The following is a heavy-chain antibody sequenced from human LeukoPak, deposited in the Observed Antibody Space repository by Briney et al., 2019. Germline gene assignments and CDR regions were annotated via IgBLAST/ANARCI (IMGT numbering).Heavy chain of an antibody. J-gene: IGHJ4*02. CDR2: IHDDGSRT. V-gene: IGHV3-74*01. CDR1: GFTFNTHL. CDR3: TRDLGGIDY. Sequence: GGSLRLSCAASGFTFNTHLMHWVRQAPGKGLMWVSHIHDDGSRTTYADSVKGRFTISRDNAKNMVYLQMDSLRVDDTAIYYCTRDLGGIDYWGQGILVTVSS.